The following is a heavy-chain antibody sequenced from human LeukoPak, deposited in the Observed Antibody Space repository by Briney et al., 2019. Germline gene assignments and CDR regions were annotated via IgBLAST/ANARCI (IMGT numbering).Heavy chain of an antibody. CDR3: ARGPLRMSGAYSSSWEFDY. J-gene: IGHJ4*02. CDR2: IYPGDSDT. V-gene: IGHV5-51*01. Sequence: GESLKISCKGSGYSFTSYWISWVRQMPGKGLEWMGIIYPGDSDTRYSPSFQGQVTISADKSISTAYLQWSSLKASDTAMYYCARGPLRMSGAYSSSWEFDYWGQGTLVTVSS. CDR1: GYSFTSYW. D-gene: IGHD6-13*01.